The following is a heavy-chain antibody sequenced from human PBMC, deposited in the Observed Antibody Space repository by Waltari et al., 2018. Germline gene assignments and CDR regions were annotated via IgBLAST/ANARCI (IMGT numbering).Heavy chain of an antibody. D-gene: IGHD3-3*01. Sequence: QLQLQESGPGLVKPSETLSLTCTVSGGSISSSSYYWGWIRQPPGKGLEWIGSIYYSGSTYYNPALKSRVTISVDTSKNQFSLKLGSGTAADTAVYYCARDGYYDFWSGFDYWGQGTLVTVSS. CDR3: ARDGYYDFWSGFDY. V-gene: IGHV4-39*07. CDR2: IYYSGST. CDR1: GGSISSSSYY. J-gene: IGHJ4*02.